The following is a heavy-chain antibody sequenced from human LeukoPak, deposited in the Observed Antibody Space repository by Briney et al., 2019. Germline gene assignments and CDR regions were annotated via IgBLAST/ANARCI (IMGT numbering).Heavy chain of an antibody. D-gene: IGHD2-21*01. V-gene: IGHV3-66*01. CDR3: AKGHVAYGPLH. CDR1: GFSVSNNY. J-gene: IGHJ4*02. Sequence: GGSLRLSCAASGFSVSNNYMSWVRQAPGKGLEWVSVIYSAGNTFYADSVKGRFTISRDNSKNTLYLQMNSLRAEDTAVYYCAKGHVAYGPLHWGQGTLVTVSS. CDR2: IYSAGNT.